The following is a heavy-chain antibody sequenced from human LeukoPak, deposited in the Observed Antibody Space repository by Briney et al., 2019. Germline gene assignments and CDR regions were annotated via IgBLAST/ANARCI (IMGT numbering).Heavy chain of an antibody. CDR2: ISAYNGNT. CDR3: ALDSYYYDSSGCEFDY. D-gene: IGHD3-22*01. V-gene: IGHV1-18*01. Sequence: ASVKVSCKASGYTFTSYGISWGRQAPGQGLEWMGWISAYNGNTNYAQKLQGRVTMTTDTSTSTAYMGLRSLRSDDTAVYYCALDSYYYDSSGCEFDYWGQGTLVTVSS. J-gene: IGHJ4*02. CDR1: GYTFTSYG.